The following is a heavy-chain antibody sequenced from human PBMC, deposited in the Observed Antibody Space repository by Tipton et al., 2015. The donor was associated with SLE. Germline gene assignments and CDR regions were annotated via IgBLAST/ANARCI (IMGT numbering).Heavy chain of an antibody. D-gene: IGHD1-26*01. CDR2: ITASGRST. J-gene: IGHJ4*02. V-gene: IGHV3-23*01. Sequence: SLRLSCATSGLTFRDYAMRWVRQVPGKGLEWVSSITASGRSTFYADSVKGRFTISRDNSQNTLYLQMTSLRGEDTALYYCAKRPVGAIYYFDYWGQGTLVTVSS. CDR1: GLTFRDYA. CDR3: AKRPVGAIYYFDY.